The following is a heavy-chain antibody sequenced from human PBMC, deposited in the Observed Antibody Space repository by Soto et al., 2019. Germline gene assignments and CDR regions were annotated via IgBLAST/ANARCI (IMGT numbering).Heavy chain of an antibody. Sequence: HPGGSLRLSCAASGFTFSSYAMSWVRQAPGKGLEWVSSINAVDEYTKYADSVKGRFTISRDNPKNTVYLQMNSLRAEDTAVYYCAKNFYFDSWGQGTLVTVSS. CDR1: GFTFSSYA. J-gene: IGHJ4*02. V-gene: IGHV3-23*01. CDR3: AKNFYFDS. CDR2: INAVDEYT.